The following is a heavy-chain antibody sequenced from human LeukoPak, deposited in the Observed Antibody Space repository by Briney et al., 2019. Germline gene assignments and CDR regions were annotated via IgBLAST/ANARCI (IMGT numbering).Heavy chain of an antibody. D-gene: IGHD6-19*01. CDR2: INPNSGGT. CDR3: ARTHSTGWDYFDY. CDR1: GYTFTGYY. Sequence: GASVKVSCKASGYTFTGYYMHWVRQAPGQGLEWMGWINPNSGGTNYAQKFQGRVTMTRDTSISTAYMELSRLRSDDTAVYYCARTHSTGWDYFDYWGQGTLVTVSS. V-gene: IGHV1-2*02. J-gene: IGHJ4*02.